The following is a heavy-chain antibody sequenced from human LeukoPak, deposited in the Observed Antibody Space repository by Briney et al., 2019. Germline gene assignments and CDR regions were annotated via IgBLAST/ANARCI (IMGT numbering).Heavy chain of an antibody. Sequence: SQTLSLTCAISGDSVSSNSAAWNWIRQSPSRGLEWLGRTYYRSKWYNDYAVSVKSRITINPDTSKNQFSLQLNSVTPEDTAVYYCARSLLYCSSTSCLTPGFDYWGQGTLVTVSS. V-gene: IGHV6-1*01. J-gene: IGHJ4*02. CDR3: ARSLLYCSSTSCLTPGFDY. CDR2: TYYRSKWYN. D-gene: IGHD2-2*01. CDR1: GDSVSSNSAA.